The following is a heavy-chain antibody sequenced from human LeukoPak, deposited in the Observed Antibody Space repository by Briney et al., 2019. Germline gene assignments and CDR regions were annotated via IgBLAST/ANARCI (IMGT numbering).Heavy chain of an antibody. V-gene: IGHV3-13*04. CDR2: FGTGGDT. CDR1: GFTFSSYD. J-gene: IGHJ2*01. Sequence: GGSLRHSCVASGFTFSSYDMHWVRQAAGRGLEWVSAFGTGGDTYYPGSVKGRFTISREDAKNSLYLQMNSLRVGDTAVYYCARGGWSHNNRYFDLWGRGPLVTVSS. D-gene: IGHD6-19*01. CDR3: ARGGWSHNNRYFDL.